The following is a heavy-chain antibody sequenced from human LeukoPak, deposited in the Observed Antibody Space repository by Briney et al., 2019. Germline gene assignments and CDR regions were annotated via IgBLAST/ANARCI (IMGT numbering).Heavy chain of an antibody. V-gene: IGHV4-59*01. CDR2: IYYSGST. CDR1: GCTISSYN. D-gene: IGHD5-12*01. CDR3: ARGSRVAMKVSFTVVNWFDP. Sequence: SETLSLTCTVSGCTISSYNWSWIRQPPGKGLEWVWSIYYSGSTNYNPSLKSRVTISVDTSKNQFSLKLSSVTAADTAVYYCARGSRVAMKVSFTVVNWFDPWGQGTLVTVSS. J-gene: IGHJ5*02.